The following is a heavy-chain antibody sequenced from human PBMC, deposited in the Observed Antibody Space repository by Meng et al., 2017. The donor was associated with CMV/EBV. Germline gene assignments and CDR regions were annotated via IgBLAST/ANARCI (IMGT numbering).Heavy chain of an antibody. D-gene: IGHD6-6*01. CDR3: ARVNSSSFGYYYYGMDV. CDR2: IIPIFGTA. CDR1: GGTFSSYA. V-gene: IGHV1-69*05. J-gene: IGHJ6*02. Sequence: SVKVSCKASGGTFSSYAISWVRQAPGQGLEWMGGIIPIFGTANYAQKFQGRVTITTDESTGTAYMELSSLRSEDTAVYYCARVNSSSFGYYYYGMDVWGQGTTVTVSS.